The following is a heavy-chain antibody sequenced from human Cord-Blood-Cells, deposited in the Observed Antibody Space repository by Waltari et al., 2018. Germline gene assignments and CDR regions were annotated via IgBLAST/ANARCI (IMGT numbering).Heavy chain of an antibody. CDR1: GFTVSRNY. CDR2: IYSGGST. Sequence: EVQLVESGGGLIQPGGSLRLSCAASGFTVSRNYMSWVRQAPGKGLEWVSVIYSGGSTYYADSVKGRFTISRDNSKNTLYLQMNSLRAEDTAVYYCAREGKGSYYYFDYWGQGTLVTVSS. J-gene: IGHJ4*02. CDR3: AREGKGSYYYFDY. V-gene: IGHV3-53*01. D-gene: IGHD1-26*01.